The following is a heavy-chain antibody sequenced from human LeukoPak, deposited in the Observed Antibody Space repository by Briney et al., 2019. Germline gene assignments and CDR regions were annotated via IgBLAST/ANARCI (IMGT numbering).Heavy chain of an antibody. CDR2: IRYDGSNK. CDR1: GFTFSSYG. CDR3: AKTGTTRAYYYYYYYMDV. Sequence: GGSLRLSCAASGFTFSSYGMHWVRQAPGKGLEWVAFIRYDGSNKYYADSVKGRFTISRDNSKNTLYLQMNSLRAEDTAVYYCAKTGTTRAYYYYYYYMDVWGKGTTVTVSS. V-gene: IGHV3-30*02. D-gene: IGHD1-7*01. J-gene: IGHJ6*03.